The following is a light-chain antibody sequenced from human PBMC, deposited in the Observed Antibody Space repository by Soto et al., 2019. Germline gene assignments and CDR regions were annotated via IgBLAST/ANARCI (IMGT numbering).Light chain of an antibody. Sequence: DIQMTQSPSTLSASVGDRVTITCRASQSINTWLAWYQQKPGKAPKLLIYDASSLESGAPSRFSGSGSGTEFTLTISSLQPDDFATYYCQQYNFYPYTFGQGTKVDIK. CDR1: QSINTW. CDR3: QQYNFYPYT. CDR2: DAS. V-gene: IGKV1-5*01. J-gene: IGKJ2*01.